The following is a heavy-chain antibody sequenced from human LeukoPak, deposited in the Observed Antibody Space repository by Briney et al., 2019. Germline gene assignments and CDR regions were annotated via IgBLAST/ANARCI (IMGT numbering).Heavy chain of an antibody. V-gene: IGHV1-46*01. Sequence: ASVKVSCKAFGYTFTSNYMHWVRQAPGQGPEWMGVISPSGGSTTYAQKFQGRVTLTRDMSTSTDYLELSSLRSEDTAVYSCARSRGLFSSWYADYWGQGTLVTVSS. CDR2: ISPSGGST. D-gene: IGHD6-13*01. CDR1: GYTFTSNY. CDR3: ARSRGLFSSWYADY. J-gene: IGHJ4*02.